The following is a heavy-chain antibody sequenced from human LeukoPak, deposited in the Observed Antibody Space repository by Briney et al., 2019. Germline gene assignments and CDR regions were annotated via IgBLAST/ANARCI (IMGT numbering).Heavy chain of an antibody. V-gene: IGHV3-30*02. Sequence: GGPLRHSCEASGFHFNNFGMHWLRAATDEAVVGGAFIGYDESQKYYAESVKGPFTISRYDSKNTLYLQMSALKTEDSAVYYCAKNPKAVTMSGVPSQGYWGQGTLVTVSS. CDR1: GFHFNNFG. CDR3: AKNPKAVTMSGVPSQGY. J-gene: IGHJ4*02. CDR2: IGYDESQK. D-gene: IGHD3-10*01.